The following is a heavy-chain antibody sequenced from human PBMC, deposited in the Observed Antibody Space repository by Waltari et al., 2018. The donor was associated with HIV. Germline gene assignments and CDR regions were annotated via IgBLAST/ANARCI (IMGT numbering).Heavy chain of an antibody. CDR2: ISGSGGST. CDR1: GFTFSSYA. CDR3: AKDGRGGSVTFDY. D-gene: IGHD1-26*01. V-gene: IGHV3-23*01. Sequence: EVQLLESGGGLVQPGGSLRLSCAASGFTFSSYAMSWVRQAPGKGLEWVAAISGSGGSTYYADSVKGRFTISRDNSKSTLYLQMNSLRAEDTAVYYCAKDGRGGSVTFDYWGQGTLVTVSS. J-gene: IGHJ4*02.